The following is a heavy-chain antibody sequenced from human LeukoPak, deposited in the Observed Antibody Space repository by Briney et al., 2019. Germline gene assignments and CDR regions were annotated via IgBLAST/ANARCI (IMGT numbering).Heavy chain of an antibody. V-gene: IGHV3-15*01. Sequence: GGSLRLSCAASGFTFRDAWMSWVRQAPGEGLEWVGRIKSKTDGGAKDYAAPVKGRVTISRDDSKNTLYLQMNSLKTEDTAVYYCSTDRSKFLGFGGSGKDCWGRGRLVSDSS. J-gene: IGHJ4*02. CDR3: STDRSKFLGFGGSGKDC. CDR2: IKSKTDGGAK. CDR1: GFTFRDAW. D-gene: IGHD3-10*01.